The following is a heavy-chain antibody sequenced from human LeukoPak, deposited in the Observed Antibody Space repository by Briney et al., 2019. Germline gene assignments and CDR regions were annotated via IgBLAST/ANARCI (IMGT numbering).Heavy chain of an antibody. CDR1: GYTFTSYG. D-gene: IGHD2-2*01. Sequence: ASVKVSCKASGYTFTSYGISWVRQAPGQGLEWMGWISAYNGNTNYAQKLQGRVNMTTDTSTSTAYMELRSLRSDDTAVYYCARDPGGIVVVPAAVDAFDIWGQGTMVTVSS. J-gene: IGHJ3*02. CDR3: ARDPGGIVVVPAAVDAFDI. CDR2: ISAYNGNT. V-gene: IGHV1-18*01.